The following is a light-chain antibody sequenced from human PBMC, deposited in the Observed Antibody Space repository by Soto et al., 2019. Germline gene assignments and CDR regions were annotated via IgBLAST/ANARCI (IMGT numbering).Light chain of an antibody. CDR1: NSNIGSNT. CDR3: ATWDDSLHGYV. V-gene: IGLV1-44*01. Sequence: QSVLTQPPSASGTPGQRVTISCSGSNSNIGSNTVNWYQQLPGTAPKLRIYSTDQRASGAPDRFSGSKSGASASLAISGLQSEDEADYYCATWDDSLHGYVFGTGTQLTVL. J-gene: IGLJ1*01. CDR2: STD.